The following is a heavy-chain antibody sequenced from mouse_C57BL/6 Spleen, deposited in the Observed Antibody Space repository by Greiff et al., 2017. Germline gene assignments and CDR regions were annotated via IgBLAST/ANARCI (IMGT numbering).Heavy chain of an antibody. J-gene: IGHJ4*01. Sequence: QVQLQQSAAELAKPGASVKISCKASGYTFTDHTIHWMKQRPEQGLAWIGYIYPRDGSTKYNEKFKGKATLTADKSSSTAYMQLNSLTSEDSAVYFCSRDYYSNYDYAMDYWGQGTSVTVSS. CDR1: GYTFTDHT. CDR2: IYPRDGST. D-gene: IGHD2-5*01. V-gene: IGHV1-78*01. CDR3: SRDYYSNYDYAMDY.